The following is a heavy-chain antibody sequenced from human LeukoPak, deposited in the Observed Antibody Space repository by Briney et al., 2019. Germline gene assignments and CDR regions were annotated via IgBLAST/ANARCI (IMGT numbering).Heavy chain of an antibody. Sequence: PSETLSLTCAVYGGSFSGYYWSRIRQPPGKGLEWIGEINHSGSTNYNPSLKSRVTISVDTSKNQFSLKLSSVTAADTAVYYCARGSVGISYDYVWGSYRSPLDYWGQGTLVTVSS. J-gene: IGHJ4*02. CDR3: ARGSVGISYDYVWGSYRSPLDY. CDR2: INHSGST. V-gene: IGHV4-34*01. CDR1: GGSFSGYY. D-gene: IGHD3-16*02.